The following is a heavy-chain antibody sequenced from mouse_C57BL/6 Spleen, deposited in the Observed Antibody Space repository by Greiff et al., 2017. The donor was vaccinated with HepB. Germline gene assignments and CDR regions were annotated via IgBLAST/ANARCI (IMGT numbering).Heavy chain of an antibody. J-gene: IGHJ2*01. Sequence: DVHLVESGGGLVKPGGSLKLSCAASGFTFSSYAMSWVRQTPEKRLEWVATISDGGSYTYYPDNVKGRFTISRDNAKNNLYLQMSHLKSEDTAMYYCARGPLLSYYFDYWGQGTTLTVSS. V-gene: IGHV5-4*01. D-gene: IGHD1-1*02. CDR1: GFTFSSYA. CDR3: ARGPLLSYYFDY. CDR2: ISDGGSYT.